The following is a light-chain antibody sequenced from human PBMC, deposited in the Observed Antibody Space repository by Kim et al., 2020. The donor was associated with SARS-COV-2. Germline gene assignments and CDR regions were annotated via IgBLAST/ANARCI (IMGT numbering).Light chain of an antibody. CDR3: SSYTNRSLV. CDR2: DVN. V-gene: IGLV2-14*03. Sequence: QSYAASSYGTNREVGGYHYVSEYQQPQGKAPKLMIYDVNNRPSGVSNRFSGSKSGNTASLNISGLQAEDEADYYCSSYTNRSLVFGGGTKLTVL. J-gene: IGLJ2*01. CDR1: NREVGGYHY.